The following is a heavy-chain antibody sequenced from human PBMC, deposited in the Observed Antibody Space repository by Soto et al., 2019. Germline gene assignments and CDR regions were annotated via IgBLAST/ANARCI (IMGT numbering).Heavy chain of an antibody. J-gene: IGHJ4*02. Sequence: SETLSLTCTVSGGSFSSSPGYYWGWMRQPPGKGLEWIGTVHPSGNTYYNPSLKSRVTISVDISKSQFSLRLTSVTAADTAVYYCARYNAASGTYYFDFWGQGALVTVSS. CDR2: VHPSGNT. D-gene: IGHD6-13*01. CDR1: GGSFSSSPGYY. V-gene: IGHV4-39*07. CDR3: ARYNAASGTYYFDF.